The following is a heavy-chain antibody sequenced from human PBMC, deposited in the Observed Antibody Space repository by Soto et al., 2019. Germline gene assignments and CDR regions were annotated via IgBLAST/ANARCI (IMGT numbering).Heavy chain of an antibody. J-gene: IGHJ5*02. CDR1: GGSISAAGDS. V-gene: IGHV4-30-2*01. Sequence: PSETLSLTCAVSGGSISAAGDSWSWIRQPPGGGLEWIGYIYHSGTLLYNPSLKTRLTLSLDRSNNQFSLTLNSVTAADTAVYYCARAQFYSGSGRYNNLMFDLWGQGIQVTVSS. CDR2: IYHSGTL. CDR3: ARAQFYSGSGRYNNLMFDL. D-gene: IGHD3-10*01.